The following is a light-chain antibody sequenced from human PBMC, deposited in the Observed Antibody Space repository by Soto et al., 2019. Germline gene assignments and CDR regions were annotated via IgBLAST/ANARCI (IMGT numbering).Light chain of an antibody. CDR3: CSYTTSNTRQIV. J-gene: IGLJ1*01. CDR1: SSDVGGYNY. V-gene: IGLV2-14*01. CDR2: DVS. Sequence: QSVLTQPASVSGSPGQSITISCTGTSSDVGGYNYVSWYQQRPGKAPKFMIYDVSNRPSGVSNRFSGSKSGNTASLTISGLQAEDEADYYCCSYTTSNTRQIVIGTGTKVTVL.